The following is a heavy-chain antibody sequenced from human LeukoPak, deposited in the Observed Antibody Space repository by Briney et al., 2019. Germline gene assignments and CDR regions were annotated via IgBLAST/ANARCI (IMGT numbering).Heavy chain of an antibody. CDR1: GYTFTSYG. J-gene: IGHJ4*02. CDR2: ISAYNGNT. D-gene: IGHD5-24*01. V-gene: IGHV1-18*01. CDR3: ARDTLTILTEPFDY. Sequence: ASVKVSCKASGYTFTSYGISWVRQAPGQGLEWMGWISAYNGNTNYAQKLQGRVTMTTDTFTSTAYMELRSLRSDDTAVYYCARDTLTILTEPFDYWGQGTLVTVSS.